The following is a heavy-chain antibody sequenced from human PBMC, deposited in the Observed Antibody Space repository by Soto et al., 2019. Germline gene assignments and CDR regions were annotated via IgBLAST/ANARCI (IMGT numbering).Heavy chain of an antibody. J-gene: IGHJ6*04. Sequence: GAARQIPCKGSAYSLSSYWSGGVRQMPGKGLEWMGIIYPGDSDTRYSPSFQGQVTISADKSISTAYLQWSSLKASDTAMYYCAIRLVDIVVIVKRYDEHCYGMYGSAK. CDR2: IYPGDSDT. D-gene: IGHD5-12*01. V-gene: IGHV5-51*01. CDR1: AYSLSSYW. CDR3: AIRLVDIVVIVKRYDEHCYGMYG.